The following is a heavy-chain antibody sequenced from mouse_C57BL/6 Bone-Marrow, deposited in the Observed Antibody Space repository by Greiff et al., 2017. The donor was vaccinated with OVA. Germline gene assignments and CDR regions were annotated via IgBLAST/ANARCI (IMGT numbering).Heavy chain of an antibody. V-gene: IGHV1-80*01. CDR3: ASGYSNYEWYFDV. CDR1: GYAFSSYW. J-gene: IGHJ1*03. D-gene: IGHD2-5*01. CDR2: IYPGDGDT. Sequence: QVQLQQSGAELVKPGASVKISCKASGYAFSSYWMNWVKQRPGKGLEWIGQIYPGDGDTNYNGKFKGKATLTADKSSSTAYMQLSSLTSEDSAVYFGASGYSNYEWYFDVWGTGTTVTVSS.